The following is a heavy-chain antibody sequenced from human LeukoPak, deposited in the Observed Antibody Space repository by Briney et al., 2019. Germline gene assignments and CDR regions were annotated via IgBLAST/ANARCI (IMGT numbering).Heavy chain of an antibody. V-gene: IGHV4-4*02. CDR3: ARNGYYSVDS. J-gene: IGHJ4*02. D-gene: IGHD4-17*01. Sequence: SGTLSLTCVDSGGSITSNWWSWVRQTPGKGLEWIGEIFHSGSTTYNPSLKSRVTMSIDTSKTQFSLKVNSVTAADTAAYYCARNGYYSVDSWGQGTLVTVSS. CDR2: IFHSGST. CDR1: GGSITSNW.